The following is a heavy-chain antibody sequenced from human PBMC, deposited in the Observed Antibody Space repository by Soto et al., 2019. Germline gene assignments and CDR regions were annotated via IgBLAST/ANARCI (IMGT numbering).Heavy chain of an antibody. Sequence: EVQLVESGGGLVKPGGSLRLSCAASGFTFSSYSMNWVRQAPGKGLEWVSSISSSSSYIYYAASVKGRFTISRDNAKNSLYLQTNSLRAEDTAVYYCATQYYDLWSGYYYDACDLWGQGTMVTVSS. CDR2: ISSSSSYI. CDR1: GFTFSSYS. D-gene: IGHD3-3*01. V-gene: IGHV3-21*03. CDR3: ATQYYDLWSGYYYDACDL. J-gene: IGHJ3*01.